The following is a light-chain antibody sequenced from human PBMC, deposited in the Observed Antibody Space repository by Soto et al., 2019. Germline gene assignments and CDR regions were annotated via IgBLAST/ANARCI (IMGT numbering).Light chain of an antibody. CDR3: ATWDRILRVVV. J-gene: IGLJ2*01. Sequence: QSVLTQPPSVSAAPGQKVSISCSGSGSNIGSYSVSWYQPLPGTAPKLLIYDDNKRPSGIPDRFSGSKSGTSATLGITGLQTGDDADYYCATWDRILRVVVFGGGTKVTVL. CDR1: GSNIGSYS. V-gene: IGLV1-51*01. CDR2: DDN.